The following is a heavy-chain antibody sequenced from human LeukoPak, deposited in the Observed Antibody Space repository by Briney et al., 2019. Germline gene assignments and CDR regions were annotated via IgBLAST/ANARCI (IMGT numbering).Heavy chain of an antibody. CDR3: AKRTTTFDY. D-gene: IGHD1-7*01. Sequence: GGSLRLSCAASGFTFADYAMHWVRQTPGKGLEWVSGISWNSGNIDYADSVKGRFTISRDNAKNSLYLQMNNLRAEDTAIYYCAKRTTTFDYWGQGTLVTVSS. V-gene: IGHV3-9*01. CDR2: ISWNSGNI. J-gene: IGHJ4*02. CDR1: GFTFADYA.